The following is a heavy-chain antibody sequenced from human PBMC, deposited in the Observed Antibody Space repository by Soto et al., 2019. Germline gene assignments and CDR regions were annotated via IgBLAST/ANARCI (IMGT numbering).Heavy chain of an antibody. D-gene: IGHD3-22*01. V-gene: IGHV5-51*01. CDR3: ARQDYYDSSGYYPYFDY. CDR2: IYPGDSDT. J-gene: IGHJ4*02. Sequence: GESLKISCRGSGYDFNTNWIGWVRQMPGKGLEWMGIIYPGDSDTRYSPSFQGQVTISADKSISTAYLQWSSLKASDTAMYYCARQDYYDSSGYYPYFDYWGQGTLVTVSS. CDR1: GYDFNTNW.